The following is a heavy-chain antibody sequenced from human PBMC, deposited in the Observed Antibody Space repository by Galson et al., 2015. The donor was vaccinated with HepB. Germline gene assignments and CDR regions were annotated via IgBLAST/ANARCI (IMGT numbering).Heavy chain of an antibody. CDR3: ARGYCSSTSCYDYYGMDV. V-gene: IGHV1-2*04. CDR2: INPNSGGT. Sequence: SVKVSCKASGYTFTGYYMHWVRQAPGQGLEWMGWINPNSGGTNYAQKFQGWVTMTRDTSISTAYMELSRLRSDDTAVYYCARGYCSSTSCYDYYGMDVWGQGTTVTVSS. J-gene: IGHJ6*02. CDR1: GYTFTGYY. D-gene: IGHD2-2*01.